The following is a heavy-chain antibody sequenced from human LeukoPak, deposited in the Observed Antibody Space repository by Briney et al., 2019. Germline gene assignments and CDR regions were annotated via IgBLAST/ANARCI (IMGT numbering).Heavy chain of an antibody. Sequence: GASVKVSCKASGYTFTSYAMHWVRQAPGQRLEWMGWINAGNGNTKYSQKFQGRVTITRDTSASTAYMELSSLRSEDTAVYYCAGSLLRYFDWLFWGQGTPVTVSS. CDR1: GYTFTSYA. CDR3: AGSLLRYFDWLF. CDR2: INAGNGNT. D-gene: IGHD3-9*01. J-gene: IGHJ4*02. V-gene: IGHV1-3*01.